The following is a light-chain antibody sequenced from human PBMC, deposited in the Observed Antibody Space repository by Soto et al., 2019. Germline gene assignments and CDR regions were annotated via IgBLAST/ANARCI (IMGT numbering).Light chain of an antibody. CDR3: SSYTSSSLVV. J-gene: IGLJ2*01. CDR1: SSDVGGYIH. V-gene: IGLV2-14*03. CDR2: YVS. Sequence: QSALTQPASVSGSPGQSITISCTGTSSDVGGYIHVSWYQQHPGKVPRLMIYYVSNRPSGVSNRFSGSKSGNTASLTISGLQAEDEADYYCSSYTSSSLVVFGGGTKLTVL.